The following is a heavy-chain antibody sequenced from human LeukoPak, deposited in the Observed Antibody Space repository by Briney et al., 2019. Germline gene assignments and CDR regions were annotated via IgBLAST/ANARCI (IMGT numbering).Heavy chain of an antibody. Sequence: ASVKVSCKASGYTFTSYAMRWVRQAPGQRLEWMGWINAGNGNTKYSQKFQGRVTITRDTSASTAYMELSSLRSEDTAVYYCARDLYCGGDCYSDYWGQGTLVTVS. J-gene: IGHJ4*02. CDR2: INAGNGNT. V-gene: IGHV1-3*01. CDR1: GYTFTSYA. CDR3: ARDLYCGGDCYSDY. D-gene: IGHD2-21*02.